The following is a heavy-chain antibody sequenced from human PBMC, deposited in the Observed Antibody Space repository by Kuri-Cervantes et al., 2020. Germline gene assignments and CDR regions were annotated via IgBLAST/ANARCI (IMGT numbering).Heavy chain of an antibody. V-gene: IGHV3-48*02. CDR1: GFTFSSYS. CDR3: ARCTVAGHFDY. Sequence: GESLKISCAASGFTFSSYSMNWVRQAPGKGLEWVSYISSSSTIYYADSVKGRFTISRDNAKNSLYLQMNSLRDEDTAVYYCARCTVAGHFDYWGQGTLVTVSS. D-gene: IGHD6-19*01. CDR2: ISSSSTI. J-gene: IGHJ4*02.